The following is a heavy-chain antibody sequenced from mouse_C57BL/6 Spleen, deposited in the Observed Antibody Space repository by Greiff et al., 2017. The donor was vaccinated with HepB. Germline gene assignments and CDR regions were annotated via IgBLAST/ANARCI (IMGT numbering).Heavy chain of an antibody. CDR3: ARYDDY. CDR2: IDPSDSYT. J-gene: IGHJ2*01. V-gene: IGHV1-69*01. Sequence: QVQLKQPGAELVMPGASVKLSCKASGYTFTSYWMHWVKQRPGQGLEWIGEIDPSDSYTNYNQKFKGKSTLTVDKSSSTAYMQLSSLTSEDSAVYYCARYDDYWGQGTTLTVSS. CDR1: GYTFTSYW. D-gene: IGHD2-3*01.